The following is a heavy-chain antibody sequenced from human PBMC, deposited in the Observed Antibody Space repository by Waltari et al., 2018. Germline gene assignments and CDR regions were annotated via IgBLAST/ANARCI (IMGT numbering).Heavy chain of an antibody. CDR2: INWKWRST. CDR3: ARVFDSLTVGSMDV. V-gene: IGHV3-20*04. D-gene: IGHD3-9*01. Sequence: EVQLVESGGGVSRPGGSLKLACAASGFTFDDYGLAWVRQVPGKGREWIAGINWKWRSTGYSDSVKGRFTISRDTATNSLYLQMNNLRAEDTALYYCARVFDSLTVGSMDVWGQGTTVIVSS. J-gene: IGHJ6*02. CDR1: GFTFDDYG.